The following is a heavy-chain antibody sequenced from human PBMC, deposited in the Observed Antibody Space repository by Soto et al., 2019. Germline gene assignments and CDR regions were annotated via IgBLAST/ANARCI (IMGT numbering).Heavy chain of an antibody. V-gene: IGHV3-64D*08. Sequence: GGSLRLSCSASGFTFSTYSMHWVRQAPGKGPEYVSAISNNGGRTYYADSVKGRFTISRDNSKNTLYLQMSSLRPEDTAVYYCVRDLAATVPGPWGQGTLVTSPQ. D-gene: IGHD6-13*01. CDR1: GFTFSTYS. CDR3: VRDLAATVPGP. J-gene: IGHJ5*02. CDR2: ISNNGGRT.